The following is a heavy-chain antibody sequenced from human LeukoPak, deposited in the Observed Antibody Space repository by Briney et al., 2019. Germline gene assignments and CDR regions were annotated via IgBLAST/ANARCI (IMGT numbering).Heavy chain of an antibody. J-gene: IGHJ4*02. CDR1: GFTFSSYA. V-gene: IGHV3-23*01. CDR3: AKTPPRENSNYFDY. CDR2: ISPSGVRT. Sequence: HAGGSLRLSCAASGFTFSSYAISWVRQAPGKGLEWVSAISPSGVRTYYADSVKGRFTISRDNSKNPLYLQMNSLRAEDTAVYYCAKTPPRENSNYFDYWGQGTLVTVSS. D-gene: IGHD4-11*01.